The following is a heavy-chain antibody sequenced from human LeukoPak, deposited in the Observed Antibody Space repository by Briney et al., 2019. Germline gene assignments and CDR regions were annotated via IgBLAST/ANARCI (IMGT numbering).Heavy chain of an antibody. Sequence: GGSLRLSCAASGFTFSSYGMHWVRQAPGKGLEWVAVIWYDGSNKYYADSVKGRFTISRDNSKNTLYLQMNSLRAEDTAVYYCARAYFGVVIAALDYRGQGTLVTVSS. CDR2: IWYDGSNK. CDR3: ARAYFGVVIAALDY. J-gene: IGHJ4*02. D-gene: IGHD3-3*01. V-gene: IGHV3-33*01. CDR1: GFTFSSYG.